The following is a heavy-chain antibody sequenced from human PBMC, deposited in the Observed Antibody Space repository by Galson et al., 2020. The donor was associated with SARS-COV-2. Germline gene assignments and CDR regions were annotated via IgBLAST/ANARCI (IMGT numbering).Heavy chain of an antibody. CDR1: NGSISSDY. CDR2: FHYDGST. Sequence: SETLSLTCSVSNGSISSDYWSWIRQTPRKGLEWIGFFHYDGSTNYNPSLRSRVTISIDPSKNQFSLKLSSVTAADSAVYYCAGYTTSSVAFDFWGQGTLVTVAS. CDR3: AGYTTSSVAFDF. J-gene: IGHJ4*02. V-gene: IGHV4-59*08. D-gene: IGHD6-6*01.